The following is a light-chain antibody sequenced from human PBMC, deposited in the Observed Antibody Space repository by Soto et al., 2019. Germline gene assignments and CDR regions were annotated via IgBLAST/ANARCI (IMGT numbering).Light chain of an antibody. CDR3: QRYGSSGT. J-gene: IGKJ1*01. CDR2: GSS. V-gene: IGKV3-15*01. CDR1: QSVSSN. Sequence: EIVMTQSPATLSVSPGERATLSCRASQSVSSNLAWYQQKPGQAPRLLIYGSSTRATGIPARFSGSGSGTDFTLTISSLQSEDFAVYYCQRYGSSGTFGQGTKVDIK.